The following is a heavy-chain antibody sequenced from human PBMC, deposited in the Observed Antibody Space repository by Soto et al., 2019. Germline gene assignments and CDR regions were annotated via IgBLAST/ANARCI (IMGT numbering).Heavy chain of an antibody. CDR1: GGSISSGGYS. Sequence: SETLSLTCAVSGGSISSGGYSWSWIRQPPGKGLEWIGYIYHSGSTYYNPSLKSRVTISVDRSKNQFSLKLSSVTAADTAVYYCARGTATVTTHFDYWGQGNLVTVSS. CDR2: IYHSGST. V-gene: IGHV4-30-2*01. D-gene: IGHD4-17*01. J-gene: IGHJ4*02. CDR3: ARGTATVTTHFDY.